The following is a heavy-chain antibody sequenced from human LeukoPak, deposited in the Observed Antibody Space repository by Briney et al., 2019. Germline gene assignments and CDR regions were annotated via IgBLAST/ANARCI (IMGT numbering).Heavy chain of an antibody. CDR1: GGSISSGGYY. CDR3: ARLRYDILTGYFDASDI. CDR2: IYYSGST. J-gene: IGHJ3*02. V-gene: IGHV4-31*03. Sequence: SQTLSLTCTVSGGSISSGGYYWSWIRQHPGKGLEWIGYIYYSGSTYYNPSLKSRVTISVDTSKNQFSLKLSSVTAADTAVYYCARLRYDILTGYFDASDIWGQGTMVTVSS. D-gene: IGHD3-9*01.